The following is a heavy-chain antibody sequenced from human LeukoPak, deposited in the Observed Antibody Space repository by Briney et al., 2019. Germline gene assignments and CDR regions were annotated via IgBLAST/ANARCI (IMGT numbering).Heavy chain of an antibody. CDR1: GFTFDDYA. V-gene: IGHV3-74*01. Sequence: GGSLRLSCAASGFTFDDYAMHWVRQAPGKGLVWVARIKSDGTGTIYADSVKGRFTISRDIAKNTLYLQMNSLRADDTAVYYCARDGSYKFDYWGQGTLVTVSS. CDR3: ARDGSYKFDY. CDR2: IKSDGTGT. D-gene: IGHD3-10*01. J-gene: IGHJ4*02.